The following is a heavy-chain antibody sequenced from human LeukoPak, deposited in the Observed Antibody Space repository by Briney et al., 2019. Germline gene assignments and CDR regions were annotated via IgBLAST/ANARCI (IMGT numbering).Heavy chain of an antibody. J-gene: IGHJ6*02. CDR2: IWFDGSNK. CDR3: ASYYDFWSGYSYYYYGMDV. V-gene: IGHV3-33*01. CDR1: GFTFSSYG. D-gene: IGHD3-3*01. Sequence: GGSLRLSCAASGFTFSSYGMHWVRQAPGKGLEWVAVIWFDGSNKYYADSVKGRFIISRDNSKNTLYLQMNSLRAEDTAVYYCASYYDFWSGYSYYYYGMDVWGQGTTVTVSS.